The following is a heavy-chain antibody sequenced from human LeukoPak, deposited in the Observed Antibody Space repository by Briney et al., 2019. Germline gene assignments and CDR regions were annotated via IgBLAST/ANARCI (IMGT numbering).Heavy chain of an antibody. V-gene: IGHV4-30-2*01. CDR1: GGSISSGGYY. CDR3: ARDECPLWSISCHRGFDP. CDR2: IYHSGST. Sequence: SETLSLTCTVSGGSISSGGYYWSWIRQPPGKGLEWIGYIYHSGSTYYNPSLKSRVTISVDRSKNQFSLKLSSVTAADTAVYYCARDECPLWSISCHRGFDPWGQGLLVTVSS. J-gene: IGHJ5*02. D-gene: IGHD2-2*02.